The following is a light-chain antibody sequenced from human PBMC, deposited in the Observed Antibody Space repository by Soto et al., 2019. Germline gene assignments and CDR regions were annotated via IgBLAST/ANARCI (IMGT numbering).Light chain of an antibody. J-gene: IGKJ2*01. V-gene: IGKV3-20*01. CDR2: GAT. CDR3: QQYGSSPPNT. CDR1: QSVSSSY. Sequence: EIVLTQSPGTLSLSPGERATLSCRASQSVSSSYLAWYQQKPGQDPRLLIYGATSRATGIPDRFSGSGSGTDFTLTISRLEPEDFAVYYCQQYGSSPPNTFGQGTKPEIK.